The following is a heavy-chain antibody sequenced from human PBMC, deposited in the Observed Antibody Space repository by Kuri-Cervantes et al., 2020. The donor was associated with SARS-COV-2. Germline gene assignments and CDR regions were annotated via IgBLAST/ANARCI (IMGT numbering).Heavy chain of an antibody. D-gene: IGHD6-13*01. Sequence: GGSLRLSCAASGFTFSSYSMNWVRQAPGKGLEWVSSISSSSSYIYYADSVKGRLTISRDNAKNSLYLQMNSLRAEDTAVYYCAKDPRVIIAAAGDGYWGQGTLVTVSS. CDR1: GFTFSSYS. CDR3: AKDPRVIIAAAGDGY. CDR2: ISSSSSYI. J-gene: IGHJ4*02. V-gene: IGHV3-21*04.